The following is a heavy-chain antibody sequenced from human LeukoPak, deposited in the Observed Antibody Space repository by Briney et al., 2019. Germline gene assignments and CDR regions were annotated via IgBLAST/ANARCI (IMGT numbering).Heavy chain of an antibody. Sequence: SVKVSCKASGFTFTSSARQWVRQARGQRLEWIGWIDVGSGNTNYAQQYQERVTITRDKSTIIAYIELSNLRSEDTALYYCAALGGATTNGDFDYWGQGTLVTVSS. J-gene: IGHJ4*02. V-gene: IGHV1-58*02. CDR2: IDVGSGNT. CDR3: AALGGATTNGDFDY. D-gene: IGHD5-24*01. CDR1: GFTFTSSA.